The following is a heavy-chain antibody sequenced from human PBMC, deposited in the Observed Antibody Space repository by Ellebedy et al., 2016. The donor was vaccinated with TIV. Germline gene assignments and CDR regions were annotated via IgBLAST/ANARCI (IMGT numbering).Heavy chain of an antibody. Sequence: GGSLRLSCAASGFTFSNAWMSWVRQAPGKGLEWVGRIKSKTDGGTTDYAAPVKGRFTISRDDSKNTLYLQMNSLKTEDTAVYYCTTDIVATNDAFDIWGQGTMVTVSS. CDR1: GFTFSNAW. D-gene: IGHD5-12*01. V-gene: IGHV3-15*01. CDR3: TTDIVATNDAFDI. CDR2: IKSKTDGGTT. J-gene: IGHJ3*02.